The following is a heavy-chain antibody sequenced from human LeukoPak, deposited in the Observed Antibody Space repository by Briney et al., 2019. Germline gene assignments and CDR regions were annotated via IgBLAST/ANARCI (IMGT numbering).Heavy chain of an antibody. CDR2: MFYSGST. CDR1: GDSISGSY. CDR3: AREGALYDSSSGPMTAFDY. J-gene: IGHJ4*02. V-gene: IGHV4-59*12. D-gene: IGHD3-22*01. Sequence: SETLSLTCTVSGDSISGSYLSWFRQPPGKGLEWIGFMFYSGSTNYNPSLKSRVTISVDTSKNQFSLKLSSVTAADTAVYYCAREGALYDSSSGPMTAFDYWGQGTLVTVSS.